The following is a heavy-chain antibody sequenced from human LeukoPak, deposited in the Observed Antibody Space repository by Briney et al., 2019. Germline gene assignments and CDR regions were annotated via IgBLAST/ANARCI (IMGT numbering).Heavy chain of an antibody. D-gene: IGHD3-9*01. CDR1: GFTFSSYA. V-gene: IGHV3-30-3*01. J-gene: IGHJ4*02. Sequence: GGSLRLSCAASGFTFSSYAMHWVRQAPGKGLEWVAVISYDGSNKYYADSVKGRFTISRDNSKNTLYLQMNSLRAEDTAVYYCAGGYYDILTGYFHWGQGTLVTVSS. CDR3: AGGYYDILTGYFH. CDR2: ISYDGSNK.